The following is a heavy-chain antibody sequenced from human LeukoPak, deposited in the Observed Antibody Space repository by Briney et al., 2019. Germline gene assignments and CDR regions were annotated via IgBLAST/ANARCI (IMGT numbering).Heavy chain of an antibody. CDR3: ARGFLRYYGSGSSDAFDI. Sequence: PSETLSLTCAVYGGSFSGYYWSWIRQPPGKGLEWIGGINHSGSTNYNPSLKSRVTISVDTSKNQFSLKLSSVTAADTAVYYCARGFLRYYGSGSSDAFDIWGQGTMVTVSS. D-gene: IGHD3-10*01. V-gene: IGHV4-34*01. J-gene: IGHJ3*02. CDR2: INHSGST. CDR1: GGSFSGYY.